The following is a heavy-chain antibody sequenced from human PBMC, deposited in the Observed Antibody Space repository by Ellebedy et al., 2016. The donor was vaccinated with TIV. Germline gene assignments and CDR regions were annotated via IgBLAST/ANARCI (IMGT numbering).Heavy chain of an antibody. J-gene: IGHJ5*02. CDR1: GGSISSGGYY. CDR2: IYYSGST. Sequence: LRLXXTVSGGSISSGGYYWSWIRQHPGKGLEWIGYIYYSGSTYYNPSLKSRVTISVDTSKNQFSLKLSSVTAADTAVYYCARGGAIYGGRLNWFDPWGQGTLVTVSS. V-gene: IGHV4-31*03. D-gene: IGHD4/OR15-4a*01. CDR3: ARGGAIYGGRLNWFDP.